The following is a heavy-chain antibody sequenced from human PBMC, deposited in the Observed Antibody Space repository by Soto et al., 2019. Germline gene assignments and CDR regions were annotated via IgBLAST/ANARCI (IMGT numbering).Heavy chain of an antibody. D-gene: IGHD1-26*01. CDR3: SKSNGDTWERYFFDF. V-gene: IGHV3-23*01. Sequence: EVQLLESGGGLVQPWGSLRLSCAASGFTFSSFSLSWVRQAPGKGLEWVSGISGLGGSIYYADSVKGRFTISRDNSKNTLYLQMNSLRAEDTAVYYCSKSNGDTWERYFFDFWGQGTLVTVSS. J-gene: IGHJ4*02. CDR1: GFTFSSFS. CDR2: ISGLGGSI.